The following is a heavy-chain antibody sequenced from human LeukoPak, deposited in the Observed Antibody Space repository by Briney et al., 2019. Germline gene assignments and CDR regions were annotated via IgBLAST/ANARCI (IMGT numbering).Heavy chain of an antibody. V-gene: IGHV1-18*01. CDR3: ARDGTSTDDY. Sequence: ASVKVSCKASGYTFSNFGINWVRQAPGQGLEWMGWISGNNDNPNYGQKFQGRFTVATDSSTNTAYMELRDLRFDDTAVYYCARDGTSTDDYWGQGTLVTVSS. CDR1: GYTFSNFG. CDR2: ISGNNDNP. J-gene: IGHJ4*02. D-gene: IGHD2-2*01.